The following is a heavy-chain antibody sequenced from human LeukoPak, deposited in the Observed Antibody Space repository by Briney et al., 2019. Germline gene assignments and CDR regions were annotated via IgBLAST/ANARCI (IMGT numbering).Heavy chain of an antibody. CDR2: ISWNSGNI. CDR3: AKETFDY. CDR1: GFTFDNYA. Sequence: PGGSLRLSCAASGFTFDNYAMHWVRQAPGKGLEWVSGISWNSGNIGYADSVKGRFTISRDNAKNSLFLQMSSLRPEGTALYYCAKETFDYWGQGTLVTVSS. J-gene: IGHJ4*02. V-gene: IGHV3-9*01.